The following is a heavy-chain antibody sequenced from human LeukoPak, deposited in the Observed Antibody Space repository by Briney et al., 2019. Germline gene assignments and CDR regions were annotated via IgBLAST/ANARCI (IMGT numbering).Heavy chain of an antibody. D-gene: IGHD3-10*01. CDR2: IDTNTGNP. J-gene: IGHJ5*02. CDR3: GRGPGGFDP. V-gene: IGHV7-4-1*02. CDR1: GYTSPFYG. Sequence: ASVMVSCKVSGYTSPFYGITWVRQAPGQGLEWMGWIDTNTGNPMYAQGFSGRFVFSLDTSVSTAYLQISSLKAEDTAVYYCGRGPGGFDPWGQGTLVTVSS.